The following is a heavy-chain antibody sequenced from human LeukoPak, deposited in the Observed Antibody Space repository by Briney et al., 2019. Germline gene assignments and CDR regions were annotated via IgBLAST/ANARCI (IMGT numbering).Heavy chain of an antibody. J-gene: IGHJ3*02. D-gene: IGHD5-24*01. V-gene: IGHV4-34*01. CDR2: INHSGST. CDR3: ARGRRRLDAFDI. Sequence: SATLSLTCAAYGGSFSGYYWSWIRQPPGKGLEWIGEINHSGSTNYNPSLKSRVTISVDTSKNQFSLKLSSVTAADTAVYYCARGRRRLDAFDIWGQGAMVTVSS. CDR1: GGSFSGYY.